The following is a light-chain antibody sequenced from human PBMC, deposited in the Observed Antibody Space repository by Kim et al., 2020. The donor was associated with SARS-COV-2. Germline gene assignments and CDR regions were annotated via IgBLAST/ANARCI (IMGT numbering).Light chain of an antibody. CDR1: KLEDKY. Sequence: VSPGQTASITCAGDKLEDKYVCWYQQKAGQSPVHLIYQDTKWPSGIPERFSGSNSGNTATLTISGTQAMDEADYYCQTWDSSSVIFGGGTQLTVL. J-gene: IGLJ2*01. CDR2: QDT. V-gene: IGLV3-1*01. CDR3: QTWDSSSVI.